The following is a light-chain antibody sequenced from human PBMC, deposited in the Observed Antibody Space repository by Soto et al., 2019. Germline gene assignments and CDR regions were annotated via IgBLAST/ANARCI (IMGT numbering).Light chain of an antibody. CDR1: QSIGTY. V-gene: IGKV3-11*01. Sequence: IVLTQSPATLSLSPGERATLSCRADQSIGTYVAWYPQKPGQAPRLLIYDASNRASVIAARFSGSGSGTAFPLSISSLEPEAFAVYYCLHRYNFPLYPFGQATTLEIK. J-gene: IGKJ2*01. CDR3: LHRYNFPLYP. CDR2: DAS.